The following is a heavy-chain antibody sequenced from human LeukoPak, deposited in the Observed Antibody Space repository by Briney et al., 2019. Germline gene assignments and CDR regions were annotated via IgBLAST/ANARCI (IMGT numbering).Heavy chain of an antibody. CDR3: ASLGATLAFDI. D-gene: IGHD1-26*01. CDR2: IYYSGST. V-gene: IGHV4-59*08. Sequence: SETLSLTCTVSGGSISSYYWSWIRQPPGKGLEWIGYIYYSGSTNYNPSLKSRVTISVDTSKNQFSLKLSSVTAADTAVYYCASLGATLAFDIWGQGTMVTVSS. J-gene: IGHJ3*02. CDR1: GGSISSYY.